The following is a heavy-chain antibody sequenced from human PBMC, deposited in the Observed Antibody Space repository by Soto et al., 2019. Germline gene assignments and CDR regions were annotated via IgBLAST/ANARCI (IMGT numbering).Heavy chain of an antibody. D-gene: IGHD3-10*01. CDR1: GGSISSGGYY. CDR2: IYYTGST. V-gene: IGHV4-31*03. J-gene: IGHJ4*02. CDR3: ATLYMVRGVRTFDY. Sequence: QVQLQESGPGLVKPSQTLSITCTVSGGSISSGGYYWSWIRQHPGKGLEWIGYIYYTGSTYYNPSLKSRVTISVDTSKNQFSLKLSSVTSADTAVYYCATLYMVRGVRTFDYWGQGTLVTVSS.